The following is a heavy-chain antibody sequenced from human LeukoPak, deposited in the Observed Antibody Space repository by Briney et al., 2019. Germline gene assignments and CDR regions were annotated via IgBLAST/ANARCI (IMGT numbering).Heavy chain of an antibody. J-gene: IGHJ5*02. D-gene: IGHD5-24*01. CDR3: ARDHLRDGYNP. Sequence: PSETLSLTCTVSGGSISSGDYYWSWIRQPPGKGLEWIGYIYYSGSTYYNPSLKSRVTISVDTSTNQFSLKLSSVTAADTAVYYCARDHLRDGYNPWGQGTLVTVSS. CDR2: IYYSGST. V-gene: IGHV4-30-4*01. CDR1: GGSISSGDYY.